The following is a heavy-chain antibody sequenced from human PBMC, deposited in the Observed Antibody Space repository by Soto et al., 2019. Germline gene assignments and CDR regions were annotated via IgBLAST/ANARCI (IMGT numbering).Heavy chain of an antibody. CDR3: ARDVNYDILTGYYKGPFDY. CDR1: GGTFSSYT. V-gene: IGHV1-69*04. Sequence: SVKVSCKASGGTFSSYTISWVRQAPGQGLEWMGRIIPILGIANYAQKFQGRVTITADKSTSTAYMELSSLRSEDTAVYYCARDVNYDILTGYYKGPFDYWGQGTLVTVSS. CDR2: IIPILGIA. J-gene: IGHJ4*02. D-gene: IGHD3-9*01.